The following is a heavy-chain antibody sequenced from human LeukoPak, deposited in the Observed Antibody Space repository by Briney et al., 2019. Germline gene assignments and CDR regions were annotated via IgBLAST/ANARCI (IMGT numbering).Heavy chain of an antibody. D-gene: IGHD1-26*01. V-gene: IGHV3-49*04. CDR1: GFTFGDYA. J-gene: IGHJ4*02. CDR2: IRSKAYGGTT. CDR3: TREYWGSGSYAPDY. Sequence: PGGSLRLSCTASGFTFGDYAMSWVRQAPGKGLEWVGFIRSKAYGGTTEYAASVKGRFTISRDDSKSIAYLQMNSLKTEDTAVYHCTREYWGSGSYAPDYWGQGTLVTVSS.